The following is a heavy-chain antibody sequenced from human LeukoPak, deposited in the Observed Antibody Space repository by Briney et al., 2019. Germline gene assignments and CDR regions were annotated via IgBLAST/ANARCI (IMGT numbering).Heavy chain of an antibody. J-gene: IGHJ4*02. CDR2: ISSSGSTI. D-gene: IGHD3-22*01. V-gene: IGHV3-11*01. CDR1: GFTFSDYY. Sequence: GGSMRLSCAASGFTFSDYYMSWISQAPGKGLEWVSYISSSGSTIYYADSVKGRFTISRDNAKNSLYLQMNSLRAEHTAVYYCARVKYYDSSGYFPYYFDYWGQGTLVTVSS. CDR3: ARVKYYDSSGYFPYYFDY.